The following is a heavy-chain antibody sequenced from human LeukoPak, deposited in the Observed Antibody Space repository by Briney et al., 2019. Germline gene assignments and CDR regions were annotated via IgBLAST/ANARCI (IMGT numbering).Heavy chain of an antibody. CDR1: GFTVSSNY. CDR3: ARELRSETYRSYYFDY. V-gene: IGHV3-53*01. J-gene: IGHJ4*02. Sequence: GGSLRLSCAASGFTVSSNYMNWVRQAPGKGLEWVSIIYGGGSTYYADSVKGRFTIPRDNSKNTLYLQMNSLRAEDTAVYYCARELRSETYRSYYFDYWGQGTLVTVSS. CDR2: IYGGGST.